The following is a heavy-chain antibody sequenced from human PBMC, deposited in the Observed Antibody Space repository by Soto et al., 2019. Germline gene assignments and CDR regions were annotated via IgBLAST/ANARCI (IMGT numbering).Heavy chain of an antibody. CDR2: IFYSGST. D-gene: IGHD5-18*01. J-gene: IGHJ4*02. CDR1: GGSIRSYY. Sequence: QVHLQESGPGLVKASETLSLTCTVSGGSIRSYYWTWIRQPPGKGLEWLGYIFYSGSTFYNPSLRSRVTISIHTCKSQFSLQLTSVTAADTAVYYCARGAADTAMVDSWGQGTLVTVSS. V-gene: IGHV4-59*01. CDR3: ARGAADTAMVDS.